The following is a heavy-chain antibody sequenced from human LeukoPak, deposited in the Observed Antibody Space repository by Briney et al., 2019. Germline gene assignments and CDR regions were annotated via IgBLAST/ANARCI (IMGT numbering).Heavy chain of an antibody. CDR1: GGSFSGYY. V-gene: IGHV4-34*01. J-gene: IGHJ6*02. CDR2: INHSGST. Sequence: SETLSLTCAVYGGSFSGYYWSWIRQPPGKGLEWIGEINHSGSTNYNPSLKSRVTISVDTSKNQFSLKLSSVTAADTAVYYCARGLSDIVVVPAATRHNYYYYGIDVWGQGTTVTVSS. D-gene: IGHD2-2*01. CDR3: ARGLSDIVVVPAATRHNYYYYGIDV.